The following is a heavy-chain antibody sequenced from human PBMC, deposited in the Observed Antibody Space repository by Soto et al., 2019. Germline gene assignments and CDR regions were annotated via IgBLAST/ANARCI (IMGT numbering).Heavy chain of an antibody. CDR2: ISGDSTFI. J-gene: IGHJ4*02. D-gene: IGHD3-22*01. Sequence: VGSLRLSCVASGFTFSLYAMVWVRQAPGKGLEWVSPISGDSTFIYYADSLKDRFSISRDNAKNSLYLQMDSLRVEDTATYYCVRARATDSRPDFWGQGTLVTVSS. CDR1: GFTFSLYA. CDR3: VRARATDSRPDF. V-gene: IGHV3-21*01.